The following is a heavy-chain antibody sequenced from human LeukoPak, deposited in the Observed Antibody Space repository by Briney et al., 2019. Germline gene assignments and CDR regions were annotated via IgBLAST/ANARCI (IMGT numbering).Heavy chain of an antibody. CDR2: IIPIFGTA. J-gene: IGHJ5*02. D-gene: IGHD2-15*01. Sequence: SVKVSCKASGYTFTGYYMHWVRQAPGQGLEWMGRIIPIFGTANYAQKFQGRVTITTDESTSTAYMELSSLRSEDTAVYYCARDRRCSGGSCPVGFDPWGQGTLVTVSS. CDR1: GYTFTGYY. CDR3: ARDRRCSGGSCPVGFDP. V-gene: IGHV1-69*05.